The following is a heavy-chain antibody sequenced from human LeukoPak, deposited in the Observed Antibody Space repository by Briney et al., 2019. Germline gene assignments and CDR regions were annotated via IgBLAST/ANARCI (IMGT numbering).Heavy chain of an antibody. V-gene: IGHV4-59*08. CDR2: IYYSGST. Sequence: PSETLSLTCTVSGGSISSYYWSWIRQPPGKGLEWIGYIYYSGSTNYNPPLKSRVTISVDTSKDQFSLKLSSVTAADTAVYYCARHVREYSSFAYWGQGTLVTVSS. CDR3: ARHVREYSSFAY. D-gene: IGHD6-6*01. J-gene: IGHJ4*02. CDR1: GGSISSYY.